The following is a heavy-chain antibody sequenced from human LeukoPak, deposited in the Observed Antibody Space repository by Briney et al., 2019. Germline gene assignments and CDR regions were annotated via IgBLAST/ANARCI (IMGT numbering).Heavy chain of an antibody. CDR2: IYHSGTT. D-gene: IGHD1-26*01. CDR3: ARDLGIVGENYYYMDV. V-gene: IGHV4-4*02. Sequence: SETLSLTCAVSGDSISGRYWYTWVRQPPEKGLEWIGEIYHSGTTNYNPSLKSRVTISVDTSKNQFYLKLKSVTAADTAVYYCARDLGIVGENYYYMDVWGKGTTVTVSS. J-gene: IGHJ6*03. CDR1: GDSISGRYW.